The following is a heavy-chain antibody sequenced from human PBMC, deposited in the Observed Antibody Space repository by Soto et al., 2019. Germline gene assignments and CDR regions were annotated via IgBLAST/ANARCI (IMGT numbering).Heavy chain of an antibody. D-gene: IGHD2-15*01. J-gene: IGHJ3*02. CDR3: AKDSRVLGIVVVDDDAFDI. V-gene: IGHV3-23*01. CDR1: GFTFSSYA. Sequence: PGGSLRLSCAASGFTFSSYAMSWVRQAPGKGLEWVSAISGIGGSTYYADSVKGRFTISRDNSKNTLYLQMNSLRAEDTAVYYCAKDSRVLGIVVVDDDAFDIWGQGTMVTVSS. CDR2: ISGIGGST.